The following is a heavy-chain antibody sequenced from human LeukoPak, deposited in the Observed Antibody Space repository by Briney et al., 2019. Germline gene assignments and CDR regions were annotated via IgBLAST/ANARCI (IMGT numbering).Heavy chain of an antibody. CDR3: AKDLTSSTTVIDY. V-gene: IGHV3-33*06. CDR1: GFTFSNCG. CDR2: IWYDGNNK. D-gene: IGHD2-2*01. Sequence: GGSLRLSCAASGFTFSNCGMYWVRQAPGQGLEWVAVIWYDGNNKHYADSVQGRFTISRDNSKNTLYLHMNSLRAEDTAVYYCAKDLTSSTTVIDYWGQGTLVIVSS. J-gene: IGHJ4*02.